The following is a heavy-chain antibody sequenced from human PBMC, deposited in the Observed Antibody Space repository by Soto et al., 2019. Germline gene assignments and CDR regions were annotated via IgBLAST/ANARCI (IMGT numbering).Heavy chain of an antibody. J-gene: IGHJ4*02. V-gene: IGHV3-53*05. CDR1: GFHVSSNY. D-gene: IGHD3-22*01. CDR2: IYSAGNT. CDR3: AKDLPAWLPSPASSRY. Sequence: GGSQSLSCAASGFHVSSNYMSWVRQAPGKGLEWISIIYSAGNTYYADSVKGRFTISRDNSKNTLYLQMNSLRDEDTAVYYCAKDLPAWLPSPASSRYWGQGTLVTVSS.